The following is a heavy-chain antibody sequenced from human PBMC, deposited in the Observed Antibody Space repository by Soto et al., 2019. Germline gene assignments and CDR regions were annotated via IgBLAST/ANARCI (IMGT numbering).Heavy chain of an antibody. CDR3: ARQSGYSYGEFFDY. CDR1: GGSISSSSYY. V-gene: IGHV4-39*01. J-gene: IGHJ4*02. Sequence: SETVSLTCTVSGGSISSSSYYWGWIRQPPGKGLEWIGSIYYSGSTYYNPSLKSRVTISVDTSKNQFSLKLSSVTAADTAVYYCARQSGYSYGEFFDYWGQGTLVTVS. D-gene: IGHD5-18*01. CDR2: IYYSGST.